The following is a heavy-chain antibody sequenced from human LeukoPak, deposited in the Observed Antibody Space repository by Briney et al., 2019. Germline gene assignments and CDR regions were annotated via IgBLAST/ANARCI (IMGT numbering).Heavy chain of an antibody. CDR1: GFTFSSYA. J-gene: IGHJ6*03. CDR3: ARDSARAGYYYYMDV. D-gene: IGHD3-10*01. V-gene: IGHV3-23*01. Sequence: GGSLRLSCAASGFTFSSYAMSWVRQAPGKGLEWVSAISGSGGSTYYADSVKGRFTISRDNAKNSLYLQMNSLRADDTAVYYCARDSARAGYYYYMDVWGKGTTVTVSS. CDR2: ISGSGGST.